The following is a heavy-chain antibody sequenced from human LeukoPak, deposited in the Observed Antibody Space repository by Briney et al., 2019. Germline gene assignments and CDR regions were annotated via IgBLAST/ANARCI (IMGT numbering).Heavy chain of an antibody. J-gene: IGHJ6*02. CDR1: GFTFSSYA. CDR3: ARDAQQLVTQPYYGMDV. Sequence: GGSLRLSCAASGFTFSSYAMHWVRQAPGKGLEWVAVISYDGSNKYYADSVKGRFTISRDNSKNTLYLQMNSLRAEDTAVYYCARDAQQLVTQPYYGMDVWGQGTTVTVSS. CDR2: ISYDGSNK. V-gene: IGHV3-30*04. D-gene: IGHD6-13*01.